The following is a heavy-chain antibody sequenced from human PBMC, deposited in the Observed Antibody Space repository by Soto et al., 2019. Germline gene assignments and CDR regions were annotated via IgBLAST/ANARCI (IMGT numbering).Heavy chain of an antibody. J-gene: IGHJ4*02. CDR1: GFTFSSYA. CDR3: AKQGGSIVVVPAARGHFDY. CDR2: ISGSGGST. D-gene: IGHD2-2*01. Sequence: EVQLLESGGGLVQPGGSLRLSCAASGFTFSSYAMSWVRQAPGKGLEWVSAISGSGGSTYYADSVKGRFTISRDNSKNTLYLQMNCLRAEDTAVYYCAKQGGSIVVVPAARGHFDYWGQGTLVTVSS. V-gene: IGHV3-23*01.